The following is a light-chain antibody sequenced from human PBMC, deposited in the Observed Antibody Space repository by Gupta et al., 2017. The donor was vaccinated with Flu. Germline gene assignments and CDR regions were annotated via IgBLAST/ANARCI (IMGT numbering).Light chain of an antibody. V-gene: IGKV4-1*01. CDR1: LSCLDSQNKKSY. Sequence: SLGRTATIEDRFSLSCLDSQNKKSYLTWYQQKPGQPPKFLIYRASTWECGVPERFSGSGSGTEFTLTISSLQAEDVAIYYCQQYNTNPKTFGQGTRVEIK. J-gene: IGKJ1*01. CDR2: RAS. CDR3: QQYNTNPKT.